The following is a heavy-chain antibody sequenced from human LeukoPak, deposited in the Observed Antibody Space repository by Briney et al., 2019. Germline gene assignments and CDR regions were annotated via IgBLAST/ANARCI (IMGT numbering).Heavy chain of an antibody. CDR1: GFTFSNYG. V-gene: IGHV3-23*01. CDR3: TSAGNGDYRGGSYYYYMDV. Sequence: GGTLRLSCAASGFTFSNYGMNWVRQAPGKGLEWVSGITSSGITYYADSVKGRFTVSRDNAKNSLYLQMNSLKTEDAAVYYCTSAGNGDYRGGSYYYYMDVWGKGTTVTVSS. D-gene: IGHD4-17*01. J-gene: IGHJ6*03. CDR2: ITSSGIT.